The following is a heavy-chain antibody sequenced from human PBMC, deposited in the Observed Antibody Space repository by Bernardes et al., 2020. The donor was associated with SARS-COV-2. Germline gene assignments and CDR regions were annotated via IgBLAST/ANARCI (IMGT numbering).Heavy chain of an antibody. CDR3: ARGGWRDCSSTSCYSFFLNWFDP. D-gene: IGHD2-2*02. V-gene: IGHV1-69*13. CDR2: IIPIFGTA. J-gene: IGHJ5*02. Sequence: SVKVSCKASGGTFSSYAISWVRQAPGQGLEWMGGIIPIFGTANYAQKFQGRVTITADESTSTAYMELSSLRSEDTAVYYCARGGWRDCSSTSCYSFFLNWFDPWGQGTLVTVSS. CDR1: GGTFSSYA.